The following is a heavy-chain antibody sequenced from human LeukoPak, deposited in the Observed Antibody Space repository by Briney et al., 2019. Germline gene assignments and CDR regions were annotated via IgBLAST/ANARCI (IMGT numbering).Heavy chain of an antibody. Sequence: GRSLRLSCAASGFTFSSHGMHWVRQAPGMGLEWVALILYDGSNEYYADSVQGRFTISRDSSRNTLYLQMNSLRAEDTAVYYCAKDGTGGYYYLDYWGQGTLVTVSS. D-gene: IGHD3-22*01. J-gene: IGHJ4*02. CDR3: AKDGTGGYYYLDY. V-gene: IGHV3-30*18. CDR2: ILYDGSNE. CDR1: GFTFSSHG.